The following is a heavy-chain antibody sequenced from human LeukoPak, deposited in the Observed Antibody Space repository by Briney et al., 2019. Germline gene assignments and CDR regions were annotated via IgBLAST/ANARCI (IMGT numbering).Heavy chain of an antibody. V-gene: IGHV1-2*06. J-gene: IGHJ5*02. CDR3: ARIAPFRNWFDP. CDR2: INPNTGGT. CDR1: GYTFTGYY. D-gene: IGHD2-21*01. Sequence: GASVKVSCKASGYTFTGYYIHWVRQAPGQGLDWMGRINPNTGGTNYAQKFQGRVTMTRDTSISTAYMELSRLRSDDTAVYYCARIAPFRNWFDPWGQGTLVTVSS.